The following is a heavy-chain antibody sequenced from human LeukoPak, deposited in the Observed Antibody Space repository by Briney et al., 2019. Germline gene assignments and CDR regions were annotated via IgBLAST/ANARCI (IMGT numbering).Heavy chain of an antibody. D-gene: IGHD2-21*02. V-gene: IGHV4-59*08. CDR1: GGSISSYY. CDR3: ARHADCGGDCRGAFDI. Sequence: SETLSLTCTVSGGSISSYYWSWIRQPPGKGLEWIGYIYYSGSTNYNPSLKSRVTISVDTSKNQFSLKLSSVTAADTAVYYCARHADCGGDCRGAFDIWGQGTMVTVSS. J-gene: IGHJ3*02. CDR2: IYYSGST.